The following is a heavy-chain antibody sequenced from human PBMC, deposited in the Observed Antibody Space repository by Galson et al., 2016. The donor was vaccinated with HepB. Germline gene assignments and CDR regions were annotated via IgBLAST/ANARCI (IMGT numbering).Heavy chain of an antibody. V-gene: IGHV3-7*05. CDR2: IKQDGMAK. CDR3: ALGQGFLADS. Sequence: SLRLSCAASGFTFSSYWMNWVRQAPGKGLQWVAIIKQDGMAKYYVDSLKGRFTISRDNAKNSLYLQMSSLRLEDTAVYYCALGQGFLADSWGQGTLVTVSS. CDR1: GFTFSSYW. J-gene: IGHJ4*02.